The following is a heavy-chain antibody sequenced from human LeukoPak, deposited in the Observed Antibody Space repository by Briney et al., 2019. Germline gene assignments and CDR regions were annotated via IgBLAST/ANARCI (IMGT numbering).Heavy chain of an antibody. CDR3: ARDGTESNAFDI. CDR1: GFTFSSYD. Sequence: GGSLRLSCAASGFTFSSYDMHWVRQATGKGLEWVSAIGTAGDTYYPGSVKGRFTISRENAKNSLYLQMNSLRAGDTAVYYCARDGTESNAFDIWGQGTMVTVSS. D-gene: IGHD1-26*01. J-gene: IGHJ3*02. V-gene: IGHV3-13*01. CDR2: IGTAGDT.